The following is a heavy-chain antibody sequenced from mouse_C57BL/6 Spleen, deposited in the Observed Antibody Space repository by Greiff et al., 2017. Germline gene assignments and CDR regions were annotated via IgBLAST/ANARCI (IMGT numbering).Heavy chain of an antibody. CDR2: ISSGSSTI. V-gene: IGHV5-17*01. Sequence: EVKLVESGGGLVKPGGSLKLSCAASGFTFSDYGMHWVRQAPEKGLEWVAYISSGSSTIYYADTVKGRFTISRDNAKNTLFLQVTSLRSEDTAMYYCAGGYYGRAWFAYWGQGTLVTVSA. CDR1: GFTFSDYG. D-gene: IGHD1-1*01. J-gene: IGHJ3*01. CDR3: AGGYYGRAWFAY.